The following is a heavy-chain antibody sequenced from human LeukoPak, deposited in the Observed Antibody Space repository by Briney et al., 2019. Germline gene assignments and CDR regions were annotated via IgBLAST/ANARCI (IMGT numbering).Heavy chain of an antibody. CDR1: GFTFSSYA. CDR3: AKGGGDYKSFDY. V-gene: IGHV3-23*01. CDR2: VSDGGTYT. D-gene: IGHD4-17*01. J-gene: IGHJ4*02. Sequence: GGSLRLSCAASGFTFSSYAMAWVRQAPGKGLEWVSTVSDGGTYTYHADSVKGRFTISRDNSKNTLYLQMNSLRAEDTAVYYCAKGGGDYKSFDYWGQGTLVTVSS.